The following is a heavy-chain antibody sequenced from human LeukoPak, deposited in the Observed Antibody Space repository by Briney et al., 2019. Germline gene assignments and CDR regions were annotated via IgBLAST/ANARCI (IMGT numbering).Heavy chain of an antibody. J-gene: IGHJ4*02. CDR3: ARHRPGQWLSYYFDY. V-gene: IGHV5-51*01. D-gene: IGHD6-19*01. CDR1: GYSFTSYW. Sequence: GESLKISGKGSGYSFTSYWIGWVRQMPGKGLEWMGIIYPGDSDTRYSPSFQGQVTISADKSISTAYLQWSSLKASDTAMYYCARHRPGQWLSYYFDYWGQGTLVTVSS. CDR2: IYPGDSDT.